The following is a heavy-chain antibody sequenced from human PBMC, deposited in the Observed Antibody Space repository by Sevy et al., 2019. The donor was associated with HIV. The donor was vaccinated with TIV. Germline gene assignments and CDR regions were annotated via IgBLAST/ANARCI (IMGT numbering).Heavy chain of an antibody. V-gene: IGHV4-59*01. CDR3: ARVSGYYLNWYFDL. J-gene: IGHJ2*01. CDR1: GGSISSYY. CDR2: IYYSGST. D-gene: IGHD3-22*01. Sequence: SETLSLTCTVSGGSISSYYWSWIRQPPGKGLEWIGYIYYSGSTNYNPSLKRRVTISVDTSKNQFSLKLSSVTAADTAVYYCARVSGYYLNWYFDLWGRGTLVTVSS.